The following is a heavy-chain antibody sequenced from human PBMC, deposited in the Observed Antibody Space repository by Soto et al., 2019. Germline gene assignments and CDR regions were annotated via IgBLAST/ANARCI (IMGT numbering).Heavy chain of an antibody. D-gene: IGHD6-13*01. CDR2: IYHSGST. Sequence: QVQLQESGPGLVKPSGTLSLTCTVSGASISSSNWWSWVRQPPGKGLDWIGEIYHSGSTNYNPSLKSRVTRSVDKSKNQFSLKLSSVTAADTAVYYCARGPRDWGGSSWYYFDYWGQGSLVTVSS. CDR3: ARGPRDWGGSSWYYFDY. V-gene: IGHV4-4*02. J-gene: IGHJ4*02. CDR1: GASISSSNW.